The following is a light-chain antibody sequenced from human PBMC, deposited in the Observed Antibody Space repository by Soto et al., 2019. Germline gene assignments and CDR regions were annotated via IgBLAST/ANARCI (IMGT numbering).Light chain of an antibody. J-gene: IGLJ2*01. CDR2: EDD. Sequence: LTQPHSVSESPGKTVTISCTRSSGSIASNFVQWYQQRPGSAPTTVIYEDDQRPSGVPGRFSGFIDRSSNSASLTISGLKTEDEADYYCQSYNNIIGVFGGGTKVTVL. CDR1: SGSIASNF. CDR3: QSYNNIIGV. V-gene: IGLV6-57*04.